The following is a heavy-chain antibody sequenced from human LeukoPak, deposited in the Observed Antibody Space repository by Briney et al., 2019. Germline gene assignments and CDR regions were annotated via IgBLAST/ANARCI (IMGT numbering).Heavy chain of an antibody. J-gene: IGHJ4*02. V-gene: IGHV4-34*01. Sequence: PSETLSLTCAVYGGCFSGYYWSWIRQPPGKGLEWIGEINHSGSTNYNPSLKSRVTISVDTSKNQFSLKLSSVTAADTAVYYCARHFQLGTIDYWGQGTLVTVSS. CDR3: ARHFQLGTIDY. CDR1: GGCFSGYY. CDR2: INHSGST. D-gene: IGHD7-27*01.